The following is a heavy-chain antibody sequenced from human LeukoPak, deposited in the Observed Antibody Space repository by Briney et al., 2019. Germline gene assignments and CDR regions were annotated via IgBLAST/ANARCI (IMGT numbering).Heavy chain of an antibody. Sequence: GGSLRLSCAASGFTVSSNYMGWVRQAPGKGLEWVSSISSSSSYIYYADSVKGRFTISRDNAKNSLYLQMNSLRAEDTAVYYCARAEYGDLDYWGQGTLVTVSS. CDR3: ARAEYGDLDY. D-gene: IGHD4-17*01. J-gene: IGHJ4*02. V-gene: IGHV3-21*01. CDR1: GFTVSSNY. CDR2: ISSSSSYI.